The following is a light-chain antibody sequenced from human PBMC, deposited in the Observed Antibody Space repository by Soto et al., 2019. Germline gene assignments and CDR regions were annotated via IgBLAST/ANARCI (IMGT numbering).Light chain of an antibody. CDR3: QQDAGSPRT. CDR1: QSVSSGY. J-gene: IGKJ1*01. CDR2: GAS. Sequence: EIVLTQSPGTLSLSPGERATLSCTASQSVSSGYVAWYQQKPGQAPRLLIYGASFRAAGISDRFSGSGSGTGFTLTISRLEPEDVAVYYCQQDAGSPRTFGQGTKVDIK. V-gene: IGKV3-20*01.